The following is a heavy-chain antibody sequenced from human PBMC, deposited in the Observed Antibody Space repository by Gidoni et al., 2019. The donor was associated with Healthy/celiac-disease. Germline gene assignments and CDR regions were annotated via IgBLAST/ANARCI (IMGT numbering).Heavy chain of an antibody. CDR2: INHSGST. V-gene: IGHV4-34*01. Sequence: QVQLQQWGAGLLKPSETLSLTCAVYGGSFSGYYWSWTRQPPGKGLEWIGEINHSGSTNYNPSLKSRVTISVDTSKNQFSLKLSSVTAADTAVYYCARAGDSSGWYYYYGMDVWGQGTTVTVSS. D-gene: IGHD6-19*01. CDR1: GGSFSGYY. J-gene: IGHJ6*02. CDR3: ARAGDSSGWYYYYGMDV.